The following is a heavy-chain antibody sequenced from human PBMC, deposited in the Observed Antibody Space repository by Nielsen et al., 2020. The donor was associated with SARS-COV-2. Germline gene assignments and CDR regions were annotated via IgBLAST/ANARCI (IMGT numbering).Heavy chain of an antibody. D-gene: IGHD3-22*01. CDR2: ISAYNGNT. V-gene: IGHV1-18*01. J-gene: IGHJ6*02. Sequence: ASVKVSCKASGYTFTSYGISWVRQAPGQGLEWMEWISAYNGNTNYAQKLQGRVTMTTDTSTSTAYMELRSLRSDDTAVYYCARDTMIVVVITSYYYGMDVWGQGTTVTVSS. CDR3: ARDTMIVVVITSYYYGMDV. CDR1: GYTFTSYG.